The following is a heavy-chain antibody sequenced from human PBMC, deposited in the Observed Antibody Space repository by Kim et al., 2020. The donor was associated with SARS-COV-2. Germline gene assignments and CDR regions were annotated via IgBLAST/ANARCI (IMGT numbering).Heavy chain of an antibody. J-gene: IGHJ6*02. CDR1: GGTFSSYA. Sequence: SVKVSCKASGGTFSSYAISWVRQAPGQGLEWMGGILPIFGTANYAQKFQGRVTITADESTSTAYMELSSLRSEDTAVYYCARGGYSSSNYYYGMDVWGQGTTVTVSS. CDR2: ILPIFGTA. D-gene: IGHD6-13*01. V-gene: IGHV1-69*13. CDR3: ARGGYSSSNYYYGMDV.